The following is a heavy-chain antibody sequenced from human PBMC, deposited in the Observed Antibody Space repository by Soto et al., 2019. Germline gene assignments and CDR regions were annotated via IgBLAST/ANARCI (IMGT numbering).Heavy chain of an antibody. CDR2: IYYSGST. V-gene: IGHV4-61*01. Sequence: ETLSLTCTVSGGSVSSGSYYWSWIRQPPGKGLEWIGYIYYSGSTNYNPSLKSRVTISVDTSKNQFSLKLSSVTAADTAVYYCAGQWELGPVYWFDPWGQGTLVTVSS. CDR3: AGQWELGPVYWFDP. D-gene: IGHD1-26*01. CDR1: GGSVSSGSYY. J-gene: IGHJ5*02.